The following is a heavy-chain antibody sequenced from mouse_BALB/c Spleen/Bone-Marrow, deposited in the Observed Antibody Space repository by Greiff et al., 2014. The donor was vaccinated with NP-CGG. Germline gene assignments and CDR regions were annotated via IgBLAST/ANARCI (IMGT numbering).Heavy chain of an antibody. CDR1: GFTFSSYA. D-gene: IGHD2-4*01. J-gene: IGHJ3*01. V-gene: IGHV5-9-1*01. CDR3: ARKSYYDYDGRPWFAY. CDR2: ISSGGSYT. Sequence: EVMLVESGGGLVKPGGSLKLSCAASGFTFSSYAMSWVRQTPEKRLEWVATISSGGSYTYYPDSVKSRFTISRDNAKNTLYLQMSSLRSEDTAMYYCARKSYYDYDGRPWFAYWGQGTLVTVSA.